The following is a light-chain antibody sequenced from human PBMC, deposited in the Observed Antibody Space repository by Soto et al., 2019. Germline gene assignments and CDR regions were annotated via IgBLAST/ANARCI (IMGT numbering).Light chain of an antibody. CDR2: EVT. V-gene: IGLV2-23*02. Sequence: QSALTQPASVSGSPGQSITISCTGTSSDVGSYDLVSWYQQYPGKAPKLLIFEVTKRPSGVSDRFSGSKSGNTASLTISGLLAEDEAVYYCCAYAGNTIFYVFGTGTKVTV. J-gene: IGLJ1*01. CDR1: SSDVGSYDL. CDR3: CAYAGNTIFYV.